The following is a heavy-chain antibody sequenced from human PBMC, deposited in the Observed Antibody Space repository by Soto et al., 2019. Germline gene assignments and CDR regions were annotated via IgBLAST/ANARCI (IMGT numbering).Heavy chain of an antibody. CDR2: ISSSSNYT. Sequence: EVQLVESGGGLVKPGGSLRLSCVASGFSFSSYSMNWGRQAPGKGLEWVSSISSSSNYTNYADSVKGRFTISSDNAKNSLYLQMNRLRGEDTAVYYCARVYMTGYCSGGSCYSPFDYWGQGPLVTVSS. J-gene: IGHJ4*02. CDR3: ARVYMTGYCSGGSCYSPFDY. CDR1: GFSFSSYS. V-gene: IGHV3-21*01. D-gene: IGHD2-15*01.